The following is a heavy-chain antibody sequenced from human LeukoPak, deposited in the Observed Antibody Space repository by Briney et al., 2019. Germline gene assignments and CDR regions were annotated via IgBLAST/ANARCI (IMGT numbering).Heavy chain of an antibody. CDR3: ATGDDYRTFDY. V-gene: IGHV3-48*03. J-gene: IGHJ4*02. D-gene: IGHD5-24*01. CDR1: GFTFSSFE. CDR2: ISSSGSTI. Sequence: GGSLRLSCAASGFTFSSFEMNWVRQAPGKGLEWVSYISSSGSTIYYADSVKGRFTISRDNAKNSLYLQMNSLRAEDTAVYYCATGDDYRTFDYWGQGTLVTVSS.